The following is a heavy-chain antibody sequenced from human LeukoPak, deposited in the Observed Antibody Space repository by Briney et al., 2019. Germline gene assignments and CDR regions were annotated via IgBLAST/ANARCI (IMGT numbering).Heavy chain of an antibody. D-gene: IGHD2-15*01. CDR3: ARGPGSGHYFDY. V-gene: IGHV3-48*04. CDR1: GFTFSTSP. J-gene: IGHJ4*02. CDR2: ISSSSGTI. Sequence: GGSLRLSCAASGFTFSTSPMNWVRQAPGKGPEWVSYISSSSGTIYYADSVKGRFTISRDNAENSLYLQMNSLRTEDTAVYYCARGPGSGHYFDYWGQGTLVTVSS.